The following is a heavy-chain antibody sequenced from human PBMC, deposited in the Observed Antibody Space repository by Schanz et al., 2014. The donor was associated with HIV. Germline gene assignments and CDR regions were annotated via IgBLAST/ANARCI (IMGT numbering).Heavy chain of an antibody. V-gene: IGHV1-8*01. CDR3: ARDFNIGDQYYFDH. D-gene: IGHD2-21*02. CDR1: GYTFTTYD. Sequence: QVQLVQSGAEVKKPGASVKVSCKASGYTFTTYDINWVRQATGQGLEWMGWMNPNSGNAGYAQKFQGRVTMTRNTSISTAYMELSSLRSEDTAVYFCARDFNIGDQYYFDHWGQGTLVTVSS. J-gene: IGHJ4*02. CDR2: MNPNSGNA.